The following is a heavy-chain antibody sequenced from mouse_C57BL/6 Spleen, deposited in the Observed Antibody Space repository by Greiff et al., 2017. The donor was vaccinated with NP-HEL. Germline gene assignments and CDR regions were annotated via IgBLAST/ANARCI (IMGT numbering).Heavy chain of an antibody. CDR2: IYPGDGDT. D-gene: IGHD1-1*01. V-gene: IGHV1-82*01. J-gene: IGHJ4*01. CDR1: GYSFSSSW. CDR3: ARSFYYYGSSPYYAMDD. Sequence: QVQLQQSGPELVKPGASVKISCKASGYSFSSSWMNWVKQRPGKGLEWIGRIYPGDGDTNYNGKFKGKATLTADKSSSTAYMQLSSLTSEDSAVYFCARSFYYYGSSPYYAMDDWGQGTSVTVSS.